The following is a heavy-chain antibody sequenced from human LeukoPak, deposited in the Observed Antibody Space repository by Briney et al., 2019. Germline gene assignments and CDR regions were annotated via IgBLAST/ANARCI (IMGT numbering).Heavy chain of an antibody. V-gene: IGHV1-69*04. D-gene: IGHD3-16*01. CDR2: IIPILGIA. CDR3: ARLRSGGRGIYWFDP. CDR1: GGTFSSYA. Sequence: GASVKVSCKASGGTFSSYAISWVRQAPGQGLEWMGRIIPILGIANYAQKFQGRVTITADESTSTVYMEINNLKSEDTAVYYCARLRSGGRGIYWFDPWGQGTLVTVSS. J-gene: IGHJ5*02.